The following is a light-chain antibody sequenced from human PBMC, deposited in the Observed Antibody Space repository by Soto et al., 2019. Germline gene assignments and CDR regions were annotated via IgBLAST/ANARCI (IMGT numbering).Light chain of an antibody. CDR1: QGISHY. CDR2: AAS. V-gene: IGKV1-27*01. J-gene: IGKJ1*01. Sequence: DIQMTQSPSSLSASVGDRVNITCRASQGISHYLAWYQQKPGKVPKLLIYAASTLQSGVPSRFSGSGSGTDFPLTISSLQPEDVATYYCQKYNSAPWTFGQGTKVEIK. CDR3: QKYNSAPWT.